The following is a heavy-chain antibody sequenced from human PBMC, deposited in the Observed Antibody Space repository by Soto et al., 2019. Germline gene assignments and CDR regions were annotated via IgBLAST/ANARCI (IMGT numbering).Heavy chain of an antibody. CDR1: GYTFTGYY. CDR3: ARRQITGTIYYYYGMDV. J-gene: IGHJ6*02. Sequence: ASVKVSCKASGYTFTGYYMHWVRQAPGQGLEWTGWINPNSGGTNYAQKFQGRVTMTRDTSISTAYMELSRLRSDDTAVYYCARRQITGTIYYYYGMDVWGQGTTVTVSS. D-gene: IGHD1-7*01. CDR2: INPNSGGT. V-gene: IGHV1-2*02.